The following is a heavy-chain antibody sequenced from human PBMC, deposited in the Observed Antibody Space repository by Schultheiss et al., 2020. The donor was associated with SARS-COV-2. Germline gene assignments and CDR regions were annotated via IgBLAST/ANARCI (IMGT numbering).Heavy chain of an antibody. J-gene: IGHJ6*03. D-gene: IGHD2-2*01. CDR2: ISSSSSYI. Sequence: GESLKISCAASGFTFSSYSMNWVRQAPGKGLEWVSSISSSSSYIYYADSVKGRFTISRDNAKNSLYLQMNSLRAEDTAVYYCARDGLYCSSTSCYLAYYYYYMDVWGKGTTVTVS. CDR3: ARDGLYCSSTSCYLAYYYYYMDV. CDR1: GFTFSSYS. V-gene: IGHV3-21*01.